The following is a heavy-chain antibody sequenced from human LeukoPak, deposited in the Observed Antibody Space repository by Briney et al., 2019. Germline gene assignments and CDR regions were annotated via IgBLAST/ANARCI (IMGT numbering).Heavy chain of an antibody. CDR1: GFTFSSYA. CDR3: AKGSYGSGSFRYYFDY. Sequence: GRSLRLSCAASGFTFSSYAMSWVRQAPGKGLEWVSAISGSGGSTYYADSVKGRFTISRDNSKNTLYLQMNSLRAEDTAVYYCAKGSYGSGSFRYYFDYWGQGTLVTVSS. CDR2: ISGSGGST. D-gene: IGHD3-10*01. V-gene: IGHV3-23*01. J-gene: IGHJ4*02.